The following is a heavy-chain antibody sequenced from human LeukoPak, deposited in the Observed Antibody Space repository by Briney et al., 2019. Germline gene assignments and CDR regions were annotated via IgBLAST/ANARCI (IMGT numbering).Heavy chain of an antibody. CDR2: IWYDGNKR. J-gene: IGHJ4*02. CDR3: AAGDGFNVGAY. Sequence: SGGSLRLFCAASGFIFSTYPMHWVRQAPGKGLEWVAIIWYDGNKRYYADSVKGRFTISRDNSKNTLYLEMNSLRAEDTAFYYCAAGDGFNVGAYWGQGTLVTVSS. V-gene: IGHV3-33*03. CDR1: GFIFSTYP. D-gene: IGHD5-24*01.